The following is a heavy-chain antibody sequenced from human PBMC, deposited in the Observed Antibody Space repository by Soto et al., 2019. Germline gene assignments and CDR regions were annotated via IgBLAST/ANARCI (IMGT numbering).Heavy chain of an antibody. V-gene: IGHV3-21*01. J-gene: IGHJ4*02. D-gene: IGHD3-16*01. CDR3: ARAERPLRYDYYFGY. Sequence: EVQLVESGGGLVKPGGSLRLSCAASGFTFSSYSMNWVRQAPGKGLEWVSSISSSSSYIYYADSVKGRFTISRDNAKNSLYLQMNSLRAEDTAVYYCARAERPLRYDYYFGYWGQGTLVTVSS. CDR1: GFTFSSYS. CDR2: ISSSSSYI.